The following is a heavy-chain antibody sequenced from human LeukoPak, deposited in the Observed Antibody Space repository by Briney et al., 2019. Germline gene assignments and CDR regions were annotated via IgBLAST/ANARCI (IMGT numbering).Heavy chain of an antibody. CDR3: AKTPVPAAMGEGY. Sequence: GGSLRLSCAASGFTFSSYGMHWVRQAPGKGLEWVAFIRYDGSNKYYADPVKGRFTISRDNSKNTLYLQMNSLRAEDTAVYYCAKTPVPAAMGEGYWGQGTLVTVSS. D-gene: IGHD2-2*01. V-gene: IGHV3-30*02. CDR2: IRYDGSNK. J-gene: IGHJ4*02. CDR1: GFTFSSYG.